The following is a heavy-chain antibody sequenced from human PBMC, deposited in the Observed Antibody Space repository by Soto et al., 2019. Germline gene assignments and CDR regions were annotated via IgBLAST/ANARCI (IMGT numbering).Heavy chain of an antibody. CDR2: IYHSGIT. CDR3: ERAFHYDNSGYLGY. Sequence: SETLSLTCAVSGYSISSGYFWGWIRQPPGKGLEWIGSIYHSGITYYNPSLKSRVTISVDTSKNQFSLKLTSVTAADTAVYYCERAFHYDNSGYLGYWGQGTLVT. V-gene: IGHV4-38-2*01. D-gene: IGHD3-22*01. J-gene: IGHJ4*02. CDR1: GYSISSGYF.